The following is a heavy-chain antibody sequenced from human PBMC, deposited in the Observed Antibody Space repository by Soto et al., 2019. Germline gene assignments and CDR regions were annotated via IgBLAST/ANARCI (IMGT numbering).Heavy chain of an antibody. CDR1: GFPLSTSGVA. J-gene: IGHJ4*02. CDR3: AHRRPTHHAFDS. V-gene: IGHV2-5*02. Sequence: QITLKESGPTLVKPTQTLTLTCTFSGFPLSTSGVAVGWVRQPPGKALEWLALIDWGDNKRYRSSLQSRLTXXQXASKSQVVLTLTNMDPVDTGTYYCAHRRPTHHAFDSCGQGTLVSVSS. CDR2: IDWGDNK.